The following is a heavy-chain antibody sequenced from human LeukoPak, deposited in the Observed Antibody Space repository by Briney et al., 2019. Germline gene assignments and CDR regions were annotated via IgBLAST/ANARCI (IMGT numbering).Heavy chain of an antibody. CDR2: IYYSGST. Sequence: SETLSLTCTVSGGSISSYYWSWLRQPPGKGLEWIGYIYYSGSTNYNPSLKSRVTISVDTSKNQFSLKLSPVTAADTAVYYCARRLLWFGEAGWFDPWGQGTLVTVSS. CDR1: GGSISSYY. D-gene: IGHD3-10*01. CDR3: ARRLLWFGEAGWFDP. V-gene: IGHV4-59*01. J-gene: IGHJ5*02.